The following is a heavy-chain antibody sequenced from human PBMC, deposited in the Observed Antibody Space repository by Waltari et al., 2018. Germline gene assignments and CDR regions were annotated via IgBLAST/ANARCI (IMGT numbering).Heavy chain of an antibody. J-gene: IGHJ6*03. CDR3: ARGVAVYYYYYYYMDV. CDR2: INHSGST. V-gene: IGHV4-34*01. CDR1: GGSFSGYY. Sequence: QVQLQQWGAGLLKPSETLSLTCAVYGGSFSGYYCSWIRQPPGKGLEWIGEINHSGSTNYTPSLKSRVTISVDTSKNQFSLKLSSVTAADTAVYYCARGVAVYYYYYYYMDVWGKGTTVTVSS. D-gene: IGHD6-19*01.